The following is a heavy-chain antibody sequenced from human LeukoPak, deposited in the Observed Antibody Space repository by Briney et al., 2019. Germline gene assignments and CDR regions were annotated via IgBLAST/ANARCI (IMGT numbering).Heavy chain of an antibody. CDR2: ISYDGSNK. D-gene: IGHD6-13*01. Sequence: PGGSLRLSCAASGFTFSSYAMHWVRQAPGKGLEWVAVISYDGSNKYYADSVKGRFTISRDNSKNTLYLQMNSLIAEDTAVYYCAREAVPAAGMNYYYYGMDVWGQGTTVTVSS. CDR1: GFTFSSYA. V-gene: IGHV3-30*04. J-gene: IGHJ6*02. CDR3: AREAVPAAGMNYYYYGMDV.